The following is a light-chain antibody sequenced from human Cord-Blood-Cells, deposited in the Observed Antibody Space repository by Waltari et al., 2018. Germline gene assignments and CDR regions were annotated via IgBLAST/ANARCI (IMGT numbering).Light chain of an antibody. CDR3: QQYGSSPET. CDR1: QSVSSSY. J-gene: IGKJ1*01. Sequence: EIVLTQSPGTLSLSPGERATLSCRASQSVSSSYLAWYQQKPGQAPRLLIYGASSRATGIPDRCSGSGSGTDFTLTISRLGPEDFAVYYCQQYGSSPETFGQGTKVEIK. CDR2: GAS. V-gene: IGKV3-20*01.